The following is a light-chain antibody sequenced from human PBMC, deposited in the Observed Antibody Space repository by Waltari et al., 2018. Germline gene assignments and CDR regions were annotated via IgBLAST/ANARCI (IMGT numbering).Light chain of an antibody. Sequence: EVVLTQSPDTLSLSPGERATLSCRASQSVSSSKLAWYQQGPGQAPRLLLYGAASRATGIPDRFSGSGAGTDFTLTISRLEPEDFAVYYCQQYGSLPQTFGQGTKVEIK. CDR2: GAA. CDR1: QSVSSSK. CDR3: QQYGSLPQT. J-gene: IGKJ1*01. V-gene: IGKV3-20*01.